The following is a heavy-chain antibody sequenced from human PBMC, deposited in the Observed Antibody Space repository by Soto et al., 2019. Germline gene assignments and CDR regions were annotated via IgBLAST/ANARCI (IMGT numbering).Heavy chain of an antibody. CDR1: GFSFSRYA. CDR3: AKRAVGDY. V-gene: IGHV3-23*01. J-gene: IGHJ4*02. CDR2: ISGSDGST. Sequence: LRLSCAASGFSFSRYAMIWVRQGPGRGLEWVSGISGSDGSTNYADSVRGRFTISRDKSKNTLYLQMKSLRAEDTAVYYCAKRAVGDYWGQGTLVTVSS. D-gene: IGHD1-26*01.